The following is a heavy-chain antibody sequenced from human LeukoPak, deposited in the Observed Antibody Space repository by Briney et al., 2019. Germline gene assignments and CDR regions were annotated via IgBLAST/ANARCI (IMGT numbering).Heavy chain of an antibody. Sequence: GGSLTLSCAAPGFTFSSYWMSWVRQAPGKGLEWVANIKQDGSEKYYVDSVKGRFTISRDNAKNSLYLQMNSLRAEDTAVYYCARDRRGYSYGYSRRGMDVWGQGTTVTVSS. CDR2: IKQDGSEK. CDR1: GFTFSSYW. CDR3: ARDRRGYSYGYSRRGMDV. D-gene: IGHD5-18*01. V-gene: IGHV3-7*01. J-gene: IGHJ6*02.